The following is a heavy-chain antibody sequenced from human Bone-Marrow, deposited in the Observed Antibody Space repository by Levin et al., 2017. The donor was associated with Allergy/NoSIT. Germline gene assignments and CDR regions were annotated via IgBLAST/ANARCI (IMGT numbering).Heavy chain of an antibody. CDR2: ISYDGSHE. CDR3: ARGPGDGYPYYYYAMDV. J-gene: IGHJ6*02. Sequence: PGGSLRLSCAASGFTFSTYAMHWVRQAPGKGLEWVALISYDGSHEYYADSVKGRFTISRDNSKNTLYVQMNSLRAEDTAVYYCARGPGDGYPYYYYAMDVWGQGTTVTVSS. V-gene: IGHV3-30-3*01. CDR1: GFTFSTYA. D-gene: IGHD5-24*01.